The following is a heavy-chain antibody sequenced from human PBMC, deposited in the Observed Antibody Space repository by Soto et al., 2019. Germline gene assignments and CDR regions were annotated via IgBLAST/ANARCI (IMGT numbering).Heavy chain of an antibody. CDR2: ISAYNGNT. J-gene: IGHJ6*02. Sequence: ASVKVSCKASGYTFTSYGISWVRQAPGQGLEWMGWISAYNGNTNYAQKLQGRVTMTTDTSTSTAYMELRSLRSDDTAVYYCARDLTGTRRDYYGMDVWGQGTTVTVSS. V-gene: IGHV1-18*01. CDR1: GYTFTSYG. CDR3: ARDLTGTRRDYYGMDV. D-gene: IGHD1-20*01.